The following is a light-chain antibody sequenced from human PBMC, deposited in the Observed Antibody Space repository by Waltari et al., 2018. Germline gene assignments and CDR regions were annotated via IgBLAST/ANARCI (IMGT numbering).Light chain of an antibody. Sequence: QSVVTQPPSVSEAPRQRVTISCSGSDSNIRNNAVNWYQQVPGKAPKLLIYYDDVRPPVVSDRFSASKSGTSASLTISGLQSDDEAEYYCATWDDSLNAVVFGGGTKLTVL. CDR2: YDD. CDR3: ATWDDSLNAVV. CDR1: DSNIRNNA. V-gene: IGLV1-36*01. J-gene: IGLJ2*01.